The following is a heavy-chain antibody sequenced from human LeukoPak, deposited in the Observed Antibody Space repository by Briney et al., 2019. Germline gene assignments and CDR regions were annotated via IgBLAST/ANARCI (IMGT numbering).Heavy chain of an antibody. CDR1: GGTFSSYA. CDR2: IIPIFGTA. V-gene: IGHV1-69*13. D-gene: IGHD2-2*01. Sequence: SVKVSCKASGGTFSSYAISWVRQAPGQGLEWMGGIIPIFGTANYAQKFQGRVTITADESTSTAYMELSSLRSEDTAVYYCASQDNVVVPAAIDYWGQGTLVTVSS. CDR3: ASQDNVVVPAAIDY. J-gene: IGHJ4*02.